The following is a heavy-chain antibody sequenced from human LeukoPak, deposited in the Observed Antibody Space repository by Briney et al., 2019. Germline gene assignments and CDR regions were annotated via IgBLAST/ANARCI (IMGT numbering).Heavy chain of an antibody. CDR2: IWYDGSNK. CDR1: GFTFSSFG. V-gene: IGHV3-33*01. Sequence: GGSLRLSCAASGFTFSSFGMHWVRQAPGKGLEWVAVIWYDGSNKYYADSVKGRFTISRDNSKNTLYLQMNSLRAEDTAVYYCARDGDITPADVWGQGTTVTVSS. D-gene: IGHD2-15*01. J-gene: IGHJ6*02. CDR3: ARDGDITPADV.